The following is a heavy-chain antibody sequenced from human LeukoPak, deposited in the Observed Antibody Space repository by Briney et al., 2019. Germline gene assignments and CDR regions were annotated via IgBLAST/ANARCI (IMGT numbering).Heavy chain of an antibody. CDR2: TNPKSGGA. Sequence: ASVKVSCKASGYIFGAYYVHWVRQAPGQGLEWMGCTNPKSGGAIYAQNFQGRVTLTRDTSISTAYMELTRLTSDDTAVYYCAGAAVNDFDNWGQGTLVTVSS. V-gene: IGHV1-2*02. CDR1: GYIFGAYY. CDR3: AGAAVNDFDN. J-gene: IGHJ4*02. D-gene: IGHD2-8*01.